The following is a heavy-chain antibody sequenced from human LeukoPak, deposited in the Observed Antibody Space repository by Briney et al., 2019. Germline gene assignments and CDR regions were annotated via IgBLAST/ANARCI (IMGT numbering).Heavy chain of an antibody. CDR1: GFTFSSYW. D-gene: IGHD3-16*01. J-gene: IGHJ6*02. Sequence: PGGSLRLSCAASGFTFSSYWVNWARQAPGKGLEWVASINHNGNVNYYVDSVKGRFTISRDNAKNSLYLQMSNLRAEDTAVYFCAGGGGLDVWGQGATVTVSS. V-gene: IGHV3-7*03. CDR3: AGGGGLDV. CDR2: INHNGNVN.